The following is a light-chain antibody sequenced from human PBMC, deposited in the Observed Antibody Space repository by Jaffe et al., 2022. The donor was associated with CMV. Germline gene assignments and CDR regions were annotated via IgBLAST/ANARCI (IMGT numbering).Light chain of an antibody. J-gene: IGKJ2*01. CDR2: EAS. V-gene: IGKV1-5*03. CDR1: QSISSW. Sequence: DIRMTQSPSTVSASVGDRVTITCRASQSISSWLAWYQQKPGKAPQLLIYEASTLEGGVPSRFSGSGSGTDFSLTISSLQPDDFATYYCQQYNSYPYTFGQGTKLEIK. CDR3: QQYNSYPYT.